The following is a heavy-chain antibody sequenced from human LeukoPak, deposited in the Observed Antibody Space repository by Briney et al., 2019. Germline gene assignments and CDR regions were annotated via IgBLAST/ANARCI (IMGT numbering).Heavy chain of an antibody. CDR3: ARKMKTTPMVRGRNAFDI. D-gene: IGHD3-10*01. V-gene: IGHV4-30-2*01. CDR1: GGSISSGGYY. CDR2: INHSGST. Sequence: PPQTLSLTCTVSGGSISSGGYYWSWIRQPPGKGLEWIGEINHSGSTNYNPSLKSRVTISVDTSKNQFSLNLSSVTAADTAVYYCARKMKTTPMVRGRNAFDIWGQGTMVTVSS. J-gene: IGHJ3*02.